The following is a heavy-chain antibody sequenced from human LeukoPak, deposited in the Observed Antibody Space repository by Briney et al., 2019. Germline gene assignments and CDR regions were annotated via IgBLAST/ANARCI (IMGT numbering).Heavy chain of an antibody. V-gene: IGHV3-30*02. CDR1: GFTFSSYG. CDR3: AKDASLLVPAAIPDDY. J-gene: IGHJ4*02. CDR2: IRYDGSNK. Sequence: GGSLRLSCAASGFTFSSYGMHWVRQAPGKGLEWVAFIRYDGSNKYYADSVKGRFTISRDNSKNTLYLQMDSLRAEDTAVYYCAKDASLLVPAAIPDDYWGQGTLVTVSS. D-gene: IGHD2-2*01.